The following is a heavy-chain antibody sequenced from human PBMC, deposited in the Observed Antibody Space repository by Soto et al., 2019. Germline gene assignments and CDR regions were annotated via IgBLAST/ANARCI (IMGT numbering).Heavy chain of an antibody. V-gene: IGHV1-2*02. J-gene: IGHJ6*02. CDR2: INPKFGDT. Sequence: QVQLVQSGAEMKEPGDSVRVSCEASGYTFTSYYIHWVRQAPGQGLEWMGWINPKFGDTTYAQDFQGRVSMTRDMSMSTVYLEFSRLASDDTAIYYCARNMDYYYGPGSGNGHGFWGQGTTVTVFS. CDR3: ARNMDYYYGPGSGNGHGF. D-gene: IGHD3-10*01. CDR1: GYTFTSYY.